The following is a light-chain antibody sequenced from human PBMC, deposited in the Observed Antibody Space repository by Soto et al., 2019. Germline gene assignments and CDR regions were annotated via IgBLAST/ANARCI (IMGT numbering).Light chain of an antibody. CDR1: SSDVGGYNY. V-gene: IGLV2-8*01. Sequence: QSALTQPPSASGSPGQSVTISCTGTSSDVGGYNYVSWYQQHPGKAPQLMIYEVNKRPSGVPDRFSGSKSGNTASLTVSGLLAEDEADYYCSSYAGSNNVIFGGGTKLTVL. J-gene: IGLJ2*01. CDR2: EVN. CDR3: SSYAGSNNVI.